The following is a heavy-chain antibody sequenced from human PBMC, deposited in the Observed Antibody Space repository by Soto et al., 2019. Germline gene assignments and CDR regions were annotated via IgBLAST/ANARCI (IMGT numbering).Heavy chain of an antibody. D-gene: IGHD2-2*01. V-gene: IGHV3-9*01. CDR2: ISWNSGSI. Sequence: EVQLVESGGGLVQPGRSLRLSCAASGFTFDDYAMHWVRQAPGKGLEWVSGISWNSGSIGYADSVKGRFTISRDNAKNSLYLQMNNLRAEDTAFYYCAKGTCSSTSCHFDYWGQGTLVTVSS. CDR3: AKGTCSSTSCHFDY. J-gene: IGHJ4*02. CDR1: GFTFDDYA.